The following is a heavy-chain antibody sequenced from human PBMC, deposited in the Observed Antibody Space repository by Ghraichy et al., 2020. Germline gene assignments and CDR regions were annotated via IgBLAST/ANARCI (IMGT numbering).Heavy chain of an antibody. CDR3: ATYYYESSGHYAFDY. CDR1: GFTFSSYA. Sequence: GGSLRLSCAASGFTFSSYAMTWVRQTPGKGLEWVSSIGSSGGNTYHADSVKGRFTISRDNSKNTLYLQMNSLRVEDTAVYYCATYYYESSGHYAFDYWGQGILVTVSS. V-gene: IGHV3-23*01. D-gene: IGHD3-22*01. J-gene: IGHJ4*02. CDR2: IGSSGGNT.